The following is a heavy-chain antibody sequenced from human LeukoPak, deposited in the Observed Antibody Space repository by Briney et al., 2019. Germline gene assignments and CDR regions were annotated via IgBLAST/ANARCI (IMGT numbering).Heavy chain of an antibody. J-gene: IGHJ4*02. CDR1: GFTFSSYW. CDR3: AKRGDGGAWYEY. CDR2: ISSDGSNT. V-gene: IGHV3-74*01. Sequence: PGGSLRLSCAVSGFTFSSYWMDWVRQVPGKGLVWVWRISSDGSNTAYADSVKGRFTISRDNAKNTMYLQMSSLRAEDTAVYYCAKRGDGGAWYEYWGERTLVIVSS. D-gene: IGHD6-19*01.